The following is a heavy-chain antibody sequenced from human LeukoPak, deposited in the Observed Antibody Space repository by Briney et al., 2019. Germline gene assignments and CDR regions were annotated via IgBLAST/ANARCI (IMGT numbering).Heavy chain of an antibody. CDR2: INHSGST. V-gene: IGHV4-34*01. J-gene: IGHJ2*01. D-gene: IGHD6-19*01. Sequence: PSETLSLTCAVYGGSFSGYYWSWIRQPPGKGLEWIGEINHSGSTNYNPSLKSRVTISVDTSKNQFSLRLSSVTAADTAVYYCARVLEGSSGQHWYFDLWGRGTLVTVSS. CDR3: ARVLEGSSGQHWYFDL. CDR1: GGSFSGYY.